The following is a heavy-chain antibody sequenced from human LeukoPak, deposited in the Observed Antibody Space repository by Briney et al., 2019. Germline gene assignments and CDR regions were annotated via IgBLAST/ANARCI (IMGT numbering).Heavy chain of an antibody. CDR1: GYTFTGYY. D-gene: IGHD4-11*01. CDR2: INPNSGAT. J-gene: IGHJ2*01. CDR3: ARAALTTLRYFPL. Sequence: ASVKVSCKASGYTFTGYYMHWVRQAPGQGLEWMGWINPNSGATNYAQNFQGRVTMTRDTSISTLYMELNSLRSDDTAVYYCARAALTTLRYFPLWGRGVLVTVSS. V-gene: IGHV1-2*02.